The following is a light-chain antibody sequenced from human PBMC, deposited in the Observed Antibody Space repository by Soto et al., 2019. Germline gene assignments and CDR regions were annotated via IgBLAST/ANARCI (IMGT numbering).Light chain of an antibody. CDR1: QGISSY. CDR2: AAS. J-gene: IGKJ4*01. V-gene: IGKV1-9*01. Sequence: DIQLTQSPSFLSASVGDRVTITCRASQGISSYLAWYQQKPGKAPKLLLYAASTLQSGVPSRFSGSRSGTEFTLTISSLQPEDFATFYCQQSHTLSVTFGGGTKVEIK. CDR3: QQSHTLSVT.